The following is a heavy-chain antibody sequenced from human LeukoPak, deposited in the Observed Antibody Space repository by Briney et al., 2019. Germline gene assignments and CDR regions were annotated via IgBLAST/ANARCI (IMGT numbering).Heavy chain of an antibody. J-gene: IGHJ4*02. V-gene: IGHV1-8*01. CDR3: ARGRVMYSSSAEGDY. CDR2: MNPNSGNT. Sequence: ASLRVSCKASGYTLSRYAINSVRQAPGQGLEWMGWMNPNSGNTGYAQKFQGRVTMTRNTSISTAYMELSSLRSEDTAVYYCARGRVMYSSSAEGDYWGQGTLVTVSS. D-gene: IGHD6-6*01. CDR1: GYTLSRYA.